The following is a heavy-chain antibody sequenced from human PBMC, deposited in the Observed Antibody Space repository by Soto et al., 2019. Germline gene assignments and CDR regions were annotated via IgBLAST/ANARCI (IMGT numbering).Heavy chain of an antibody. CDR2: INHSGST. CDR1: GRSFTGYY. V-gene: IGHV4-34*01. CDR3: ARIRYGAGSYYIGPSKFDY. Sequence: QVQLQQWGAGLLKPSETLSLTCAVYGRSFTGYYWSWIRQPPGKGLEWIGEINHSGSTNYNPSLKSRVTISVDTSKNQFSLKLSSVAAADTAVYYCARIRYGAGSYYIGPSKFDYWGRGTLVTVSS. D-gene: IGHD3-10*01. J-gene: IGHJ4*02.